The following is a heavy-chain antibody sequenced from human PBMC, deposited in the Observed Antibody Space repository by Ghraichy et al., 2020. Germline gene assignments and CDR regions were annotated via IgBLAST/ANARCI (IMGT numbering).Heavy chain of an antibody. V-gene: IGHV1-18*04. CDR3: ARDEGKSAASDTFDI. CDR2: ISGYNDDT. D-gene: IGHD6-13*01. CDR1: GYTFTSYG. Sequence: ASVKVSCKASGYTFTSYGISWVRQAPGQGLEWMGWISGYNDDTNSSQNLQGRVTMTTDTSTSTSYMELRSLRSDDTAVYYCARDEGKSAASDTFDIWCQGTMVTVSS. J-gene: IGHJ3*02.